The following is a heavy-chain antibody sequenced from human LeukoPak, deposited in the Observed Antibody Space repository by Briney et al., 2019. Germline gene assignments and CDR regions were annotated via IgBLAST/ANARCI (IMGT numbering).Heavy chain of an antibody. CDR2: ISWNSGSI. J-gene: IGHJ4*02. Sequence: HPGGSLRLSCAASGFTFDDYAMHWVRQAPGKGLEWVSGISWNSGSIGYADSVKGRFTISRDNAKNSLYLLMNSLRAEDTALYYCAKDIGSSGYYYDYWGQGTLVTVSS. CDR1: GFTFDDYA. CDR3: AKDIGSSGYYYDY. D-gene: IGHD3-22*01. V-gene: IGHV3-9*01.